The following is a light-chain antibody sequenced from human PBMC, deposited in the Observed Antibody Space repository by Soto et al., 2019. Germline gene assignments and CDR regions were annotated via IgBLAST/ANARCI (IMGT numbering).Light chain of an antibody. CDR1: QSISSY. J-gene: IGKJ4*01. V-gene: IGKV1-39*01. CDR3: QQSYSTPLT. Sequence: DIQMTQSPSTLSATSLDRVTITCRASQSISSYLNWYQQKPGKAPKLLIYAASSLQSGVPSRFSGSGSGTDFTLTISSLQPEDFATYYCQQSYSTPLTFGGGTKVDIK. CDR2: AAS.